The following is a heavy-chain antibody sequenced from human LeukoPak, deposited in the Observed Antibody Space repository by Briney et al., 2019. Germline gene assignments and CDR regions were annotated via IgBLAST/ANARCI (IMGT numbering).Heavy chain of an antibody. V-gene: IGHV3-66*01. CDR2: IYSGGST. J-gene: IGHJ4*02. Sequence: PGGSLRLSCATSGFTVSSNYMSWVRQAPGKGLEWVSVIYSGGSTYYADSVKGRFTISRDNSKNTLYLQMNSLRAEDTAVYYCARDSSGPRYDSSGNALDYWGQGTLVTVSS. CDR1: GFTVSSNY. D-gene: IGHD3-22*01. CDR3: ARDSSGPRYDSSGNALDY.